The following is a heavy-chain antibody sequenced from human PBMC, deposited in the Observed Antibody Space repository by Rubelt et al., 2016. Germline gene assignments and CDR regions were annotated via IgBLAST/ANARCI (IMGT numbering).Heavy chain of an antibody. D-gene: IGHD3-10*01. V-gene: IGHV4-34*01. CDR1: GGSFSIYY. CDR3: ARGGRYYGSGSYQRHNWFDP. CDR2: INHSGST. Sequence: QVQLQQWGAGLLKPSETLSLTCAVYGGSFSIYYWSWIRQPPGKGLEWIGEINHSGSTNYNPSLKSRVTIAVDTSKNQFSLKLGSVTAADTAVYYWARGGRYYGSGSYQRHNWFDPWGQGTLVTVSS. J-gene: IGHJ5*02.